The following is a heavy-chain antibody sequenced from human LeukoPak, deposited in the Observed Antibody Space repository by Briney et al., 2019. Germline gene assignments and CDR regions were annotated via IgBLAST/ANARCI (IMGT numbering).Heavy chain of an antibody. J-gene: IGHJ4*02. CDR3: ARALGYVDIVATVVY. Sequence: ASVKVSCKASGYTFTSYYMHWVRQAPGQGLEWMGKINPSGGSTSYAQKFQGRVTMNRDTSTSTVYTELSSLRSEDTAVYYCARALGYVDIVATVVYWGQGTLVTVSS. V-gene: IGHV1-46*01. CDR1: GYTFTSYY. CDR2: INPSGGST. D-gene: IGHD5-12*01.